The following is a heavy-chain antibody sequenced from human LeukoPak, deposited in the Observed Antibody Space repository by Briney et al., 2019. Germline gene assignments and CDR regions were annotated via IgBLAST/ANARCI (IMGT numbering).Heavy chain of an antibody. V-gene: IGHV4-34*01. CDR3: ARGFGLLWFGELSYFDY. J-gene: IGHJ4*02. Sequence: PSETLSLTCAVYGGSFSGYYWSWVRQPPGKGLEWIGEINHSGGTNYNPSLKSRVTISVDTSKNQFSLKLSSVTAADTAVYYCARGFGLLWFGELSYFDYWGQGTLVTVSS. CDR1: GGSFSGYY. D-gene: IGHD3-10*01. CDR2: INHSGGT.